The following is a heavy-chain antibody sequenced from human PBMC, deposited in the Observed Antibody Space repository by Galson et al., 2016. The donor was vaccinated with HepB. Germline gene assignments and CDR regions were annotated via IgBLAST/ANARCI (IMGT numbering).Heavy chain of an antibody. J-gene: IGHJ4*02. CDR2: IYCDDEK. D-gene: IGHD6-6*01. V-gene: IGHV2-5*02. CDR3: AHKSFKSSRFGY. CDR1: GFSLSGSEVG. Sequence: PALVKPTQTLTVTCSFSGFSLSGSEVGVGWIRQPPGKALEWLALIYCDDEKRYSPSLKTRLAITKDTSRNQVVLTLNNVDPVDTATYYCAHKSFKSSRFGYWGQGLLVTVSS.